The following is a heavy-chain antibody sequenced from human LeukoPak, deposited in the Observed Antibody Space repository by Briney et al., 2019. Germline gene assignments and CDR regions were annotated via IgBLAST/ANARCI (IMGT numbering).Heavy chain of an antibody. J-gene: IGHJ4*02. CDR1: GGSFSGYY. V-gene: IGHV4-34*01. D-gene: IGHD1-7*01. Sequence: SETLSLTRAVYGGSFSGYYWSWNRQPPGKGLEWIGEINHSGSTNYNPSLKSRVTISVDTSKNQFSLKLSSVTAADTAVYYCARTLHSNYYFDYWGQGTLVTVSS. CDR3: ARTLHSNYYFDY. CDR2: INHSGST.